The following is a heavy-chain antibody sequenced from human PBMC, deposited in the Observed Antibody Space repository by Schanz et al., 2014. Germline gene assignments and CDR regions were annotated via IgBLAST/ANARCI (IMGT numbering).Heavy chain of an antibody. J-gene: IGHJ6*02. V-gene: IGHV1-2*04. Sequence: QVLQVQSGSELKKPGTSVKVSCKASGYTFNNYTYVMIWVRQAPGQGLEWMGWINPNSGTTNYAQKFQGWVTMTRDTSISTAYMELTSLRSEDTAVYFCARDLTVDTGYVVHYYYYDMDVWGQGTTVNVSS. CDR3: ARDLTVDTGYVVHYYYYDMDV. CDR2: INPNSGTT. D-gene: IGHD5-12*01. CDR1: GYTFNNYT.